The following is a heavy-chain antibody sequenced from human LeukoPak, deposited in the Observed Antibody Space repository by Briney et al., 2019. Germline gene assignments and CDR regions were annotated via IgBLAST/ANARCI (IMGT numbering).Heavy chain of an antibody. V-gene: IGHV1-8*02. CDR1: GYTFTSYD. Sequence: ASVKVPCKASGYTFTSYDINWVRQATGQGLEWMGWMNPNSGNTGYAQKFQGRVTMTTDTSTSTAYMELRSLRSDDTAVYYCARLGDFDWLLFDYWGQGTLVTVSS. J-gene: IGHJ4*02. CDR3: ARLGDFDWLLFDY. CDR2: MNPNSGNT. D-gene: IGHD3-9*01.